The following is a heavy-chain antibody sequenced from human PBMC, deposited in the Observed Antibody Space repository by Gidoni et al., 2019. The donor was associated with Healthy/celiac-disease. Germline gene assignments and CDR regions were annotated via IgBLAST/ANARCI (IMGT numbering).Heavy chain of an antibody. CDR2: ISSSGSTI. V-gene: IGHV3-48*03. CDR3: AREVGYCSGGSCYGYYYYGMDV. Sequence: EVQLVESGGGLVQPGGSLRLSCAASGFPFSSYEMNWVRQAPGKGLEWGSYISSSGSTIYYADSVKGRFTSSRDNAKNSLYLQMNSLRAEDTAVYYCAREVGYCSGGSCYGYYYYGMDVWGQGTTVTVSS. J-gene: IGHJ6*02. D-gene: IGHD2-15*01. CDR1: GFPFSSYE.